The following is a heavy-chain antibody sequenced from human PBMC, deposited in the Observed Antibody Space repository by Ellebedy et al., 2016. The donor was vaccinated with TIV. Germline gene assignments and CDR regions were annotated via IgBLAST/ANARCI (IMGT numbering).Heavy chain of an antibody. CDR1: GFTFSSYG. J-gene: IGHJ3*02. V-gene: IGHV3-30*03. CDR3: AREPGRSSWYGENAFDS. D-gene: IGHD6-13*01. Sequence: GESLKISCAASGFTFSSYGMHWVRQAPGKGLEWVAVISYDGSNKYYADSVKGRFTISRDNSKNTLYLQMNSLRAEDTAVYYCAREPGRSSWYGENAFDSWGQGTMVTVSS. CDR2: ISYDGSNK.